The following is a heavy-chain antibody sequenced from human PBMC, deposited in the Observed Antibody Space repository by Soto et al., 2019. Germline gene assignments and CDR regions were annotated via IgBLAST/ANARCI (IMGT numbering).Heavy chain of an antibody. CDR1: GFTFSSYG. Sequence: QVQLVEPGGGVVQPGRSLRLSCAASGFTFSSYGMHWVRQAPGKGLEWVAVISYDGSNKYYADSVKGRFTISRDNSKNTLYLQMNSLRAEDTAVYYCAKSHGDLLLHYYYYYGMDVWGQGTTVTVSS. J-gene: IGHJ6*02. CDR3: AKSHGDLLLHYYYYYGMDV. D-gene: IGHD4-17*01. CDR2: ISYDGSNK. V-gene: IGHV3-30*18.